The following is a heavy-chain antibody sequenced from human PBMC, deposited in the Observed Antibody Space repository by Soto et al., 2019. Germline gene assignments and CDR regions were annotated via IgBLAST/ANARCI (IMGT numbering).Heavy chain of an antibody. CDR2: ITYDGSNK. CDR3: SRSIAVAGLDY. V-gene: IGHV3-30*03. CDR1: GFTFSSYG. Sequence: PGGSLRLSCAASGFTFSSYGMRWVRQAPGKGLEWVAVITYDGSNKYYADSVKGRFTISRDNSKNTLYLQMNSLRAEDTAVYYCSRSIAVAGLDYWGPGTLVTVSS. D-gene: IGHD6-19*01. J-gene: IGHJ4*02.